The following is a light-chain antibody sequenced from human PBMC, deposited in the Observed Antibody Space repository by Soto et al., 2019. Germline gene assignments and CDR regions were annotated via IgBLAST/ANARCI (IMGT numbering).Light chain of an antibody. J-gene: IGKJ4*01. CDR1: QSISSN. V-gene: IGKV3-15*01. CDR2: RTS. Sequence: IVMTQSPATLSGCPRERATLSRRASQSISSNLAWYQQKPGQAPRLLMFRTSSRATGFPARFSGSGSGTEFTLTINSLQSEDFAVYYCQQRSNWPLTFGGGTKVDIK. CDR3: QQRSNWPLT.